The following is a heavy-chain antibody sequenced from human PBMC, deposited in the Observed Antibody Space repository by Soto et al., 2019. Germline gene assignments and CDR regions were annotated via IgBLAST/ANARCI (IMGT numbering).Heavy chain of an antibody. D-gene: IGHD5-12*01. CDR1: GFTFSIYA. V-gene: IGHV3-30-3*01. CDR3: ARDYSGWAKQETHVMDL. Sequence: QVQLVESGGGVVPPGRSLRLSCAGSGFTFSIYAFHWVRQAPGKGLEWVAVTSFDGGSTYYAASVKGRFTISRDNANNTLSLQMNSLRPEATALYCGARDYSGWAKQETHVMDLWGQGTTVIVSS. CDR2: TSFDGGST. J-gene: IGHJ6*02.